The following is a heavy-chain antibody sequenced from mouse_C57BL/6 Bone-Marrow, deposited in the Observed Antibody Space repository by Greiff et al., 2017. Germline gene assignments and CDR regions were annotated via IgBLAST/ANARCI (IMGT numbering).Heavy chain of an antibody. CDR2: ISYDGSN. Sequence: EVKLQESGPGLVKPSQSLSLTCSVTGYSITSGYYWNWIRQFPGNKLEWMGYISYDGSNNYNPSLKNRISITRDTSKNKFFLKLNSVTTEDTATYYCARAPHYYGSSWFAYWGQGTLVTVSA. J-gene: IGHJ3*01. V-gene: IGHV3-6*01. CDR1: GYSITSGYY. CDR3: ARAPHYYGSSWFAY. D-gene: IGHD1-1*01.